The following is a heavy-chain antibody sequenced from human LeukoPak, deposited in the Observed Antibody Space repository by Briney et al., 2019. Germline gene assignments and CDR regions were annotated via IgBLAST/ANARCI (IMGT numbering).Heavy chain of an antibody. D-gene: IGHD2-2*01. CDR1: GFTFSSYS. CDR3: ARGAGYCTSTSCHLWSDY. J-gene: IGHJ4*02. V-gene: IGHV3-48*04. Sequence: GGSLRLSCAASGFTFSSYSMNWVRQAPGKGLEWVSHIGGSGSTIYYADSVKGRFAVSRDNAKNEMYLQMNSLRAEDTAVYFCARGAGYCTSTSCHLWSDYWGQGTLVTVSS. CDR2: IGGSGSTI.